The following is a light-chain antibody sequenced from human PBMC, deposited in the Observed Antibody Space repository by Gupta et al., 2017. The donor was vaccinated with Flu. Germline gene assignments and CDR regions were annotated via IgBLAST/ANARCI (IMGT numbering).Light chain of an antibody. Sequence: QSVLTQPPSVSAAPGQKVTISCSGSSSNIGNNYVSWYQQLPGTAPKLLIYENNKRPSRIPDRFSGSKSGTSATLGITGLQTGDEADYYCGTWDSSLSAVFGTGTKVTVL. CDR3: GTWDSSLSAV. J-gene: IGLJ1*01. V-gene: IGLV1-51*02. CDR1: SSNIGNNY. CDR2: ENN.